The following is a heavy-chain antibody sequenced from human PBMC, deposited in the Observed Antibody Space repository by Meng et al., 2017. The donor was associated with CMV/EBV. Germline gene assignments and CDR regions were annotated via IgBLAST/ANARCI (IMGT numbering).Heavy chain of an antibody. Sequence: QVQLVESVSEVKKPGASVKVSCKASGYSFIGHYMHWVKQAPGQGLEWMGRINPNSAGTNYVEKFQGRVTMTRDTSNNIVYMELTRLTSDDTAVYYCTRSWIDSFTPDFDYWGQGTLVTVSS. CDR2: INPNSAGT. J-gene: IGHJ4*02. CDR1: GYSFIGHY. CDR3: TRSWIDSFTPDFDY. D-gene: IGHD2-2*03. V-gene: IGHV1-2*06.